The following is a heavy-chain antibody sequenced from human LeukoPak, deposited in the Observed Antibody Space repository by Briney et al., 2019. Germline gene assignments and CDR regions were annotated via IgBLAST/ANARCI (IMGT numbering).Heavy chain of an antibody. CDR2: ISSSSSTI. Sequence: GGSLRLSCAASGFTFSSYSMNWVRQAPGKGLEWVSYISSSSSTIYYADSVKGRFTISRDNAKNSLYLQMNSLRAEDTAVYYCASEAYYDSSGYYLTFALDYWGQGTLVTVSS. D-gene: IGHD3-22*01. J-gene: IGHJ4*02. V-gene: IGHV3-48*01. CDR3: ASEAYYDSSGYYLTFALDY. CDR1: GFTFSSYS.